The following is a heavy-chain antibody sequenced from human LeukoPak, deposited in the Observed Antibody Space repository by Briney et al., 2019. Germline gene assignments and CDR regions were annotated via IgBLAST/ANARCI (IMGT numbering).Heavy chain of an antibody. CDR3: AATSIIFNWFDP. V-gene: IGHV1-69*05. CDR1: GGSFGDFA. D-gene: IGHD1-14*01. Sequence: SVKVSCKASGGSFGDFAIIWVRQAPGHGLEWMGRSVPMSDTKDYAQKFQGRVTFTTDESTTTAHMELSNLSPEDTAVYYCAATSIIFNWFDPWGQGTLVTVSS. J-gene: IGHJ5*02. CDR2: SVPMSDTK.